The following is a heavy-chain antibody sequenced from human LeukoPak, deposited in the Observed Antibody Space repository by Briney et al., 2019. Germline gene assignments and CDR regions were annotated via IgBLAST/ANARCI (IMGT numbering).Heavy chain of an antibody. D-gene: IGHD5-18*01. CDR2: INPNSGGT. CDR3: ARDGGYSYVYLFHDY. V-gene: IGHV1-2*02. Sequence: ASVKVSCKASGYTSTGYYMHWVRQAPGQGLEWMGWINPNSGGTNYAQKLQGRVTMTTDTSTSTAYMELRSLRSDDTAVYYCARDGGYSYVYLFHDYWGQGTLVTVSS. CDR1: GYTSTGYY. J-gene: IGHJ4*02.